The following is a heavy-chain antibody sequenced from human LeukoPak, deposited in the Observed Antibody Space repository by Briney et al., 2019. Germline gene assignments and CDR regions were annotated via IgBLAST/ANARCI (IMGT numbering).Heavy chain of an antibody. CDR2: ISYDGSNK. Sequence: PGGSLRLSCAASGFTFSSYGMHWVRQAPGKGLEWVAVISYDGSNKYYAGSVKGRFTISRDNSKNTLYLQMNSLRAEDTAVYYCAKDAYYYYYMDVWGKGTTVTVSS. V-gene: IGHV3-30*18. CDR1: GFTFSSYG. J-gene: IGHJ6*03. CDR3: AKDAYYYYYMDV.